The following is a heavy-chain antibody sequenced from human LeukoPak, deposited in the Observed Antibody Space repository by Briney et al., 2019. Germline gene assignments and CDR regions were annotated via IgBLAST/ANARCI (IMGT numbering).Heavy chain of an antibody. D-gene: IGHD6-13*01. Sequence: GASVKVSCKASGYTFTSYDINWVRQATGQGLEWMGWMNPNSGNTGYAQKFQGRVTITADKSTSTAYMELSSLRSEDTAVYYCARARSGSSWYFESYYFDYWGQGTLVTVSS. J-gene: IGHJ4*02. V-gene: IGHV1-8*03. CDR1: GYTFTSYD. CDR2: MNPNSGNT. CDR3: ARARSGSSWYFESYYFDY.